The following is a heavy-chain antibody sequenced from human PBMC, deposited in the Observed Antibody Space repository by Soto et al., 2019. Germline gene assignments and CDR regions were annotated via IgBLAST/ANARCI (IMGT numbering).Heavy chain of an antibody. D-gene: IGHD6-6*01. CDR3: ARAPKVSGSSQTRPDF. J-gene: IGHJ4*02. CDR1: SGYFSGHY. Sequence: TYSIDSGYFSGHYWSWISQTPGKGLEWIGEISQSGNANYSPSLKSRVSISIDTSMKQFSLNLASVSAADTAVYYCARAPKVSGSSQTRPDFWGKGTLVPVSS. V-gene: IGHV4-34*01. CDR2: ISQSGNA.